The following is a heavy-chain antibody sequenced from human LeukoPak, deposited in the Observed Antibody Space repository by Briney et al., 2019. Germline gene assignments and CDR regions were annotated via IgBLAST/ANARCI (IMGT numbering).Heavy chain of an antibody. CDR1: GGTFSSYA. Sequence: ASVKVSCKASGGTFSSYAISWVRQAPGQGLEWMGRIIPILGIVNYAQKFQGRVTITADKSTSTAYMELSSLRSEDTAVYYCARDYYDSSGYYYYYFDYWGQGTLVTVSS. V-gene: IGHV1-69*04. CDR3: ARDYYDSSGYYYYYFDY. CDR2: IIPILGIV. D-gene: IGHD3-22*01. J-gene: IGHJ4*02.